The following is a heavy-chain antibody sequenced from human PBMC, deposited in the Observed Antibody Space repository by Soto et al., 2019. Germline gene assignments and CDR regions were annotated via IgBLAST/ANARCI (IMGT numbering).Heavy chain of an antibody. CDR3: ARGGHIAVVTASFDN. CDR2: IHPSGGGT. Sequence: QVQLVQSGAEVRKPGPSVKVSCKPSGYTFNTYYLHWLRQAPGQALEWMGVIHPSGGGTTYAQKFLGRVTVTRDTSTTTVFMELSSLRSDDTAVYYCARGGHIAVVTASFDNWGQGTLVTVSS. V-gene: IGHV1-46*02. CDR1: GYTFNTYY. J-gene: IGHJ4*02. D-gene: IGHD2-21*02.